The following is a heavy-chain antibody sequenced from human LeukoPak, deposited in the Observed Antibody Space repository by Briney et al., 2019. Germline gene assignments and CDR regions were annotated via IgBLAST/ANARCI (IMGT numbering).Heavy chain of an antibody. D-gene: IGHD6-19*01. V-gene: IGHV4-59*08. CDR2: IYYNGST. J-gene: IGHJ4*02. Sequence: SETPSLTCTVSRGSISSYYWTWIRQPPGKGLEWIGYIYYNGSTNYNPSLKSRVTISVDASKNQFSLKLTSVTAADTAVYYCARQSRGIAVAGLDYWGQGTLVTVSS. CDR3: ARQSRGIAVAGLDY. CDR1: RGSISSYY.